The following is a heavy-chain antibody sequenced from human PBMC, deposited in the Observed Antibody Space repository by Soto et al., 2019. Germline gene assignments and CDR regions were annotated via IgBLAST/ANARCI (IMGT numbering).Heavy chain of an antibody. J-gene: IGHJ4*02. V-gene: IGHV1-18*04. Sequence: PSVKVSCKASGYTFTSHGIAWVRQAPGQGLEWMGWISTYNGNTKYAQKFQGRITMTTDTSTSTAYMELRSLRSDDTAVYYCARDVDGYSYAFDFWGQGSLVTVSS. CDR1: GYTFTSHG. CDR2: ISTYNGNT. CDR3: ARDVDGYSYAFDF. D-gene: IGHD3-16*01.